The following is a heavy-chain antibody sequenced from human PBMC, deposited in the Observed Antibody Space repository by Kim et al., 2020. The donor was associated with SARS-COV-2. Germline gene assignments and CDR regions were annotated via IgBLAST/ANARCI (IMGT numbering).Heavy chain of an antibody. V-gene: IGHV4-39*07. CDR1: GGSISSSSYY. J-gene: IGHJ2*01. Sequence: SETLSLTCTVSGGSISSSSYYWGWIRQPPGKGLEWIGSIYYSGSTYYNPSLKSRVTISVDTSKNQFSLKLSSVTAADTAVYYCARTRLRLWYFDLWGRGTLVTVSS. CDR3: ARTRLRLWYFDL. D-gene: IGHD4-17*01. CDR2: IYYSGST.